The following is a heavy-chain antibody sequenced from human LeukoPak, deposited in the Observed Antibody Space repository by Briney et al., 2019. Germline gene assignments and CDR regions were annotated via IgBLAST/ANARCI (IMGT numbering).Heavy chain of an antibody. CDR3: ASREGTGIYYFDY. D-gene: IGHD5-12*01. V-gene: IGHV3-23*01. J-gene: IGHJ4*02. Sequence: GGSLRLSCAASGLTISSNAMSCVRQAPGKGLEWVSAISGSGGNTNYADSVKGRFTISRYNSNNTLYLQMDSLRAEDTAVYYCASREGTGIYYFDYWGQGTLVTVSA. CDR2: ISGSGGNT. CDR1: GLTISSNA.